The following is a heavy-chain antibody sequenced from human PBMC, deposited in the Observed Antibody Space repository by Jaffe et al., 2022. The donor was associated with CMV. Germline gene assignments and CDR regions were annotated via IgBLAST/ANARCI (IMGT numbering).Heavy chain of an antibody. CDR3: ARQRPMGHIVVVTAIFDY. V-gene: IGHV4-39*01. J-gene: IGHJ4*02. Sequence: QLQLQESGPGLVKPSETLSLTCTVSGGSISSSSYYWGWIRQPPGKGLEWIGSIYYSGSTYYNPSLKSRVTISVDTSKNQFSLKLSSVTAADTAVYYCARQRPMGHIVVVTAIFDYWGQGTLVTVSS. CDR2: IYYSGST. D-gene: IGHD2-21*02. CDR1: GGSISSSSYY.